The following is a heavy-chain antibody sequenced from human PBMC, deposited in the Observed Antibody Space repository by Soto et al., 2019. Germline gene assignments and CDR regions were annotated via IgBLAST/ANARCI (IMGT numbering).Heavy chain of an antibody. CDR1: GFTFSNYG. Sequence: SLRLSCTASGFTFSNYGMHWVRQAPGKGLKWVAVISYDGSNKYYADSVKGRFTISRDNSKNTLYLQMNSLRAEDTAVYYCARGRDYLGGDFDYWGQGTLVTVSS. CDR3: ARGRDYLGGDFDY. CDR2: ISYDGSNK. V-gene: IGHV3-30-3*01. J-gene: IGHJ4*02. D-gene: IGHD3-16*01.